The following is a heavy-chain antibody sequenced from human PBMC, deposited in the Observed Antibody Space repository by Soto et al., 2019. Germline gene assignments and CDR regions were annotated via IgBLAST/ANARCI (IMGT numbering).Heavy chain of an antibody. V-gene: IGHV3-7*03. D-gene: IGHD3-16*01. CDR2: IKADGSET. CDR3: AKGGHIDF. CDR1: GFSFSTYW. J-gene: IGHJ4*02. Sequence: GSLRLSCAASGFSFSTYWMSWVRQVPGTGLEWVANIKADGSETYYVDSVRGRFAISRDNAKTSLYLQMNSLRAEDTAVYYCAKGGHIDFCGQGTLVTVSS.